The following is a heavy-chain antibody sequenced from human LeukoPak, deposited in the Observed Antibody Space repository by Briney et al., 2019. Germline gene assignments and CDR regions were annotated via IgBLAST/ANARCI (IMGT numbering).Heavy chain of an antibody. Sequence: GRSLRLSCAASGFTFSSYAMHWVRQAPGKGLEWVAVISYDGSNKYYADSVKGRFTISRDNSKNTLYLQMNSLRAEDTAVYYCARVLGSYQTKIDYWGQGILVTVSS. V-gene: IGHV3-30-3*01. CDR1: GFTFSSYA. J-gene: IGHJ4*02. CDR3: ARVLGSYQTKIDY. CDR2: ISYDGSNK. D-gene: IGHD3-16*02.